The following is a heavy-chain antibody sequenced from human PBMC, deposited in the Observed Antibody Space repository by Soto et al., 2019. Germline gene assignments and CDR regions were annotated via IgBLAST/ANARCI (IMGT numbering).Heavy chain of an antibody. CDR1: GYIFVNYG. CDR3: VMVDNYVTPTPQDV. V-gene: IGHV1-18*01. Sequence: QVQLVQSGDEVKKPGASVKVSCKASGYIFVNYGIAWVRQAPRQGLEWMGWISPYTGNTHSASKVQGRLTMTTDTSTSTAYMDRGSLTSNETALYYCVMVDNYVTPTPQDVWGQGTTVTVSS. J-gene: IGHJ6*02. D-gene: IGHD3-16*01. CDR2: ISPYTGNT.